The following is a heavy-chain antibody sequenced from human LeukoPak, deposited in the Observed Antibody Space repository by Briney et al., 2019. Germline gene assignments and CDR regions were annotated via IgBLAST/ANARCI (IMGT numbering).Heavy chain of an antibody. V-gene: IGHV3-7*01. J-gene: IGHJ3*02. Sequence: GGSLRLSCAASGFTFSNYWMSWVRQAPGKGLEWVANIKQDGSERYYVDSVKGQFTISRDNAKNSLYLQMNSLRAEDTAVYYCASTHTVVGAAVFDIWGQGTMVTVSS. CDR2: IKQDGSER. CDR3: ASTHTVVGAAVFDI. D-gene: IGHD1-26*01. CDR1: GFTFSNYW.